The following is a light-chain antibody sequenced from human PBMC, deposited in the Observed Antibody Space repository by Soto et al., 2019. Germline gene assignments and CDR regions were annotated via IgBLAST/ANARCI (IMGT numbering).Light chain of an antibody. Sequence: IDLTPTSSNLAASVRDRVHITCRASQSISSWLAWYQQKPGKAPKLLIYNASSLESGVPSRFSGRGSGTEFTLTISSLQPDDFATYYCQQYDNYPLTFGGGTKVDIK. CDR1: QSISSW. J-gene: IGKJ4*01. CDR2: NAS. V-gene: IGKV1-5*03. CDR3: QQYDNYPLT.